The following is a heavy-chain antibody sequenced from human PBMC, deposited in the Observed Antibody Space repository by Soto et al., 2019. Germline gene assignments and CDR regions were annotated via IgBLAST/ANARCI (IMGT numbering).Heavy chain of an antibody. Sequence: PGESLKISCKASGYTFTDYWVAWVRQRTGKGLEWMGIIYPGDSDTRYSPSFRGQVTISTDNSINTAYLQLNRLQASDTAMYYCVRHIKTLSNFVHGDYWGQGTLVTRLL. CDR1: GYTFTDYW. J-gene: IGHJ4*02. V-gene: IGHV5-51*01. CDR3: VRHIKTLSNFVHGDY. D-gene: IGHD3-3*02. CDR2: IYPGDSDT.